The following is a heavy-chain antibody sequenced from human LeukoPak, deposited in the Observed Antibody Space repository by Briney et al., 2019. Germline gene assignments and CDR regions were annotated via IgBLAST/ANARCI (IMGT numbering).Heavy chain of an antibody. D-gene: IGHD6-6*01. CDR2: IYYSGST. CDR1: GGSISSYY. CDR3: ARCHADIAARRGAPWCFDY. Sequence: PSETLSLTCTVSGGSISSYYWSWIRQPPGKGLEWIGYIYYSGSTNYNPSLKSRVTISVDTSKNQFSLKLSSVTAADTAVYYCARCHADIAARRGAPWCFDYWGQGTLVTVSS. J-gene: IGHJ4*02. V-gene: IGHV4-59*01.